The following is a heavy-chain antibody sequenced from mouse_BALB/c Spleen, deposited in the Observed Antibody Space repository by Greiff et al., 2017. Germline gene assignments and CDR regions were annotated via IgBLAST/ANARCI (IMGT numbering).Heavy chain of an antibody. Sequence: EVKVVESGGGLVQPGGSLRLSCATSGFTFSDFYMEWVRQPPGKRLEWIAASRNKANDYTTEYSASVKGRFIVSRDTSQSILYLQMNALRAEDTAIYYCAREAYDLYAMDYWGQGTSVTVSS. CDR2: SRNKANDYTT. CDR3: AREAYDLYAMDY. D-gene: IGHD2-3*01. V-gene: IGHV7-1*02. J-gene: IGHJ4*01. CDR1: GFTFSDFY.